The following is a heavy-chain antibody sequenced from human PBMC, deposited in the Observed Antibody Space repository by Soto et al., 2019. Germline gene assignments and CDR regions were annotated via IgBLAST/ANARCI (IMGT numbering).Heavy chain of an antibody. V-gene: IGHV1-46*01. CDR3: ARDRGIAVAASVGMDV. CDR1: GYTFTSYY. CDR2: INPSGGST. Sequence: QVQLVQSGAEVKKPGASVKVSCKASGYTFTSYYMHWVRQAPGQGLEWMGIINPSGGSTSYAQKFQGRVTMNRDTSTSTVYMELSSLRSEDTAVYYCARDRGIAVAASVGMDVWGQGTTVTVSS. D-gene: IGHD6-19*01. J-gene: IGHJ6*02.